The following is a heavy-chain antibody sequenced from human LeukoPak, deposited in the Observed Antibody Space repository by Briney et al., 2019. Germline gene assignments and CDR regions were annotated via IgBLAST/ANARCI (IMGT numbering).Heavy chain of an antibody. Sequence: GGSLRLSCAASGFTFSSYGMHWVRQAPGKGLEWVSYISSSGTTIYYADSVKGRFTISRDNAKNSLYLQMNSLRAEDTAVYYCARDGSYWDFDYWGQGTLVTVSS. J-gene: IGHJ4*02. V-gene: IGHV3-48*04. D-gene: IGHD1-26*01. CDR3: ARDGSYWDFDY. CDR2: ISSSGTTI. CDR1: GFTFSSYG.